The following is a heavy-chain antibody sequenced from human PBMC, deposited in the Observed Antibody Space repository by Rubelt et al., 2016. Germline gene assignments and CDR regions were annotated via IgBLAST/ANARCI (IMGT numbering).Heavy chain of an antibody. J-gene: IGHJ5*02. V-gene: IGHV4-4*07. CDR1: GASMSDFR. D-gene: IGHD1-7*01. CDR3: ARDYFGTPGNLFNP. Sequence: QVQLQESGPGLVKPSETLSLTCTVFGASMSDFRVSWIRQSAAKGLERIGRAFSNGNTMYNPSLESRVTVSVDTSKKQFSLTLTSVTAADTAIYYCARDYFGTPGNLFNPWGQGVLVTVSS. CDR2: AFSNGNT.